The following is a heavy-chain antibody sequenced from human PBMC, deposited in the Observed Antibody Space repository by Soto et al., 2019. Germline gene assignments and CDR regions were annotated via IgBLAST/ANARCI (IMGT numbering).Heavy chain of an antibody. D-gene: IGHD6-6*01. Sequence: SETLSLTCTVSGGSVSSGSYYWSWIRQPPGKGLEWIGYIYYSGSTNYNPSLKSRVTISVDTSKDQFSLKLSSVTAADTAVYYCAGDVEDSSSSFFDYWGQGTLVTVSS. J-gene: IGHJ4*02. CDR1: GGSVSSGSYY. V-gene: IGHV4-61*01. CDR3: AGDVEDSSSSFFDY. CDR2: IYYSGST.